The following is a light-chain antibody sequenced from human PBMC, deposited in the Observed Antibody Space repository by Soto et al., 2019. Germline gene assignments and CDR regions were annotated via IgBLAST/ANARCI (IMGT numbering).Light chain of an antibody. CDR2: AAS. V-gene: IGKV1-39*01. J-gene: IGKJ1*01. Sequence: GDRVTITCRASQDIGNFLAWYQQKPGKVPKLLIYAASSLQSGVPSRFSGSGSGTDFTLTISSLQPEDFATYYCQQSYSTPRTFGQGTKVDIK. CDR3: QQSYSTPRT. CDR1: QDIGNF.